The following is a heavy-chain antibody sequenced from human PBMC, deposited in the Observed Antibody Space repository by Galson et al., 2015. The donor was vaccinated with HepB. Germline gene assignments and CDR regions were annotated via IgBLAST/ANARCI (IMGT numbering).Heavy chain of an antibody. J-gene: IGHJ5*02. CDR1: GYTFTSYA. V-gene: IGHV1-3*01. Sequence: SVKVSCKASGYTFTSYAMHWVRQAPGQRLEWMGWINAGNGNTKYSQKFQGRVTITRDTSASTAYMELSSLRSEDTAVYYSARLGRVNWFDPWGQGTLVTVSS. CDR2: INAGNGNT. CDR3: ARLGRVNWFDP. D-gene: IGHD1-26*01.